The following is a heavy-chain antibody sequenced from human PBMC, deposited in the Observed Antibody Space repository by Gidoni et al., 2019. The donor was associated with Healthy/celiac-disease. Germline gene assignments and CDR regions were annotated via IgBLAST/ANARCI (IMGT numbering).Heavy chain of an antibody. CDR1: GFNFRNAW. CDR3: TTNRRPFVGIDY. Sequence: EVQLVESGGGLVKPGGSLSLSCAASGFNFRNAWMRWVRQAPGKGLEWVGRIKSKTDGGTTDDAAPVKGRFTISRDDSKNTLYLQMNSLKTEDTAVYYCTTNRRPFVGIDYWGQGTLVTVSS. D-gene: IGHD2-15*01. CDR2: IKSKTDGGTT. V-gene: IGHV3-15*01. J-gene: IGHJ4*02.